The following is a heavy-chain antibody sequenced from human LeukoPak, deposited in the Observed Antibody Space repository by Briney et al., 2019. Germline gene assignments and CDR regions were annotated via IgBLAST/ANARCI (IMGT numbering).Heavy chain of an antibody. CDR3: ASPQYYFDY. J-gene: IGHJ4*02. V-gene: IGHV3-48*03. D-gene: IGHD5-24*01. Sequence: GGSLRLSCAASGFTFSTYEMNRVRQAPGKGLEWVSHISSSGSTTYYADSVKGRFTISRDNAKNSLYLQMNSLRAEDTAVYYCASPQYYFDYWGQGTLVTVSS. CDR1: GFTFSTYE. CDR2: ISSSGSTT.